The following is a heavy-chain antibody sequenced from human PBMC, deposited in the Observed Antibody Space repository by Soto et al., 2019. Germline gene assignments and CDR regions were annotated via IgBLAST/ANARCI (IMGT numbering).Heavy chain of an antibody. J-gene: IGHJ6*02. Sequence: QVQLVQSGAEVKKPGSSVKVSCKASGGTFRSYAISWVRQAPGQGLEWMGGIIPIFGTANYAQKFQGRVRITADESTHTAYMELSTLRTEDTAVYYCARLGWNDYYYGMDVWVQGTTVTVSS. CDR1: GGTFRSYA. V-gene: IGHV1-69*01. CDR3: ARLGWNDYYYGMDV. CDR2: IIPIFGTA. D-gene: IGHD1-1*01.